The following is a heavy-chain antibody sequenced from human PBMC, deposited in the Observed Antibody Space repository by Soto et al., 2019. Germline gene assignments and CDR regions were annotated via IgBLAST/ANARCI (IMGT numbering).Heavy chain of an antibody. Sequence: SETLSLTCTVSGGSISSGGYYWSWIRQHPGKGLEWIGYIYYSGSTYYNPSLKSRVTISVDTSKNQFSLKLSSVTAADTAVYYCARVYIGHILTGYSLTWFDPWGQGTLVTVSS. J-gene: IGHJ5*02. CDR1: GGSISSGGYY. CDR3: ARVYIGHILTGYSLTWFDP. CDR2: IYYSGST. D-gene: IGHD3-9*01. V-gene: IGHV4-31*03.